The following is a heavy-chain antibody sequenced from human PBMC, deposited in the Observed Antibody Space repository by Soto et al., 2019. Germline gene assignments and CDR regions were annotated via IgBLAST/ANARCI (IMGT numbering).Heavy chain of an antibody. D-gene: IGHD3-3*01. CDR2: ISASGGSA. J-gene: IGHJ5*02. Sequence: EVQLLESGGGLIQPGGSLRLSCAASGFTFSGHAMTWVRQAPGKGLEWVSAISASGGSAYYSDSVKGRFTISRDNSKNTLYLQMNSLRAEDTAVYYCARVRSYDFWSGPTREYNWFDPWGQGTLVTVSS. CDR1: GFTFSGHA. V-gene: IGHV3-23*01. CDR3: ARVRSYDFWSGPTREYNWFDP.